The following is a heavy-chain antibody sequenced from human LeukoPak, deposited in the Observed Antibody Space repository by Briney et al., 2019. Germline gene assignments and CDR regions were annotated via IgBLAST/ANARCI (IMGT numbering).Heavy chain of an antibody. CDR2: IYHSGST. D-gene: IGHD3-10*01. Sequence: SETLSLTCTVSGYSISSGYYWGWIRQPPGKGLEWIGRIYHSGSTYYNPSLKSRVTISVDTSKNQFSLKLSSVTAADTAVYHCARGVMKQPKKWPQHYYGSGSYYAYWGQGTLVTVSS. CDR1: GYSISSGYY. CDR3: ARGVMKQPKKWPQHYYGSGSYYAY. V-gene: IGHV4-38-2*02. J-gene: IGHJ4*02.